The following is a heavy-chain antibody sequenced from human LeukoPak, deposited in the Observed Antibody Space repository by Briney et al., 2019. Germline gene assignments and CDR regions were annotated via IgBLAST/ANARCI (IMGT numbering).Heavy chain of an antibody. V-gene: IGHV4-39*07. D-gene: IGHD2-21*02. J-gene: IGHJ6*02. Sequence: SETLSLTCTVSGGSISSSSYYWGWIRQPPGKGLEWIGSIYYSGSTYYNPSLKSRVTISVDTSKNQFSLKLNSVTAADTARYYCARMDGGDTYPPYHYYGMDVWGQGTTVTVSS. CDR1: GGSISSSSYY. CDR3: ARMDGGDTYPPYHYYGMDV. CDR2: IYYSGST.